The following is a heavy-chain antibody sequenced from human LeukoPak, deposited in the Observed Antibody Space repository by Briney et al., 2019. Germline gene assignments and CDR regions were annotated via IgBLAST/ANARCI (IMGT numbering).Heavy chain of an antibody. CDR1: GFTFKSSW. J-gene: IGHJ4*02. Sequence: PGGSLRLSCAASGFTFKSSWMHWVRQPPGRGPVWVSRISSDGTNTRYADSVRGRFTVSRDNAKNTLYLQMDRLRVEDSAVYYCARDWGGSGPTSHDYWGQGTLVTVSS. V-gene: IGHV3-74*01. D-gene: IGHD3-16*01. CDR2: ISSDGTNT. CDR3: ARDWGGSGPTSHDY.